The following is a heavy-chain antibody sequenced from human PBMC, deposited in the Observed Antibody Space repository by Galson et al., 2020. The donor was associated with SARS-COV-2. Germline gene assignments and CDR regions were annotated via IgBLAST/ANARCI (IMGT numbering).Heavy chain of an antibody. Sequence: SVPTLAKPPQTPTLTWTLPGFSPSNATMGVFWIRQPPVKPLPRLARILSNDEQSYSTSLKSRLTISKDTSKSQVVLTMTNMDPVDTATYYCARIPHTYDFWSGYPHDAFDIWGQGTMVTVSS. CDR2: ILSNDEQ. V-gene: IGHV2-26*01. CDR1: GFSPSNATMG. J-gene: IGHJ3*02. CDR3: ARIPHTYDFWSGYPHDAFDI. D-gene: IGHD3-3*01.